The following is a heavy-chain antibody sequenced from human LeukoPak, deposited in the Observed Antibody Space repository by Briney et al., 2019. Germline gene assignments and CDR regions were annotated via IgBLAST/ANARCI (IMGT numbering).Heavy chain of an antibody. J-gene: IGHJ6*03. V-gene: IGHV3-23*01. CDR3: AKGPRIVGALDYYYMDV. D-gene: IGHD1-26*01. Sequence: PGGSLRLSCAASGLTFSSYAMSWVRQAPGKGLEWVSAICGSGGSTYYADSEKGRFTISRDNSKNTLYLQMNSLRAEDTAVYYCAKGPRIVGALDYYYMDVWGKGTTVTVSS. CDR2: ICGSGGST. CDR1: GLTFSSYA.